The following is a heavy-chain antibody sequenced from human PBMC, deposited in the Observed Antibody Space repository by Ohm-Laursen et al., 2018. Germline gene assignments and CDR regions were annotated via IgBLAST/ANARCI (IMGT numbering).Heavy chain of an antibody. CDR3: ARDDPPRYYYDSSVLDY. CDR2: IKRDGSEK. CDR1: GFTFSNYC. D-gene: IGHD3-22*01. Sequence: SLRLSCAASGFTFSNYCMSWVRQAPGKGLEWVANIKRDGSEKYYVDSVKGRFTISRDNAKNSLYLQMNSLRAEDTAVYYCARDDPPRYYYDSSVLDYWGQGTLVTVSS. J-gene: IGHJ4*02. V-gene: IGHV3-7*01.